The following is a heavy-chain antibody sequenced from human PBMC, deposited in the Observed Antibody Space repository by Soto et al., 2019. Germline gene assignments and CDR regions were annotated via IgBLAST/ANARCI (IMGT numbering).Heavy chain of an antibody. Sequence: SETLSLTCAVYVGSFSSYHWSWIRQTPGKGLEWIGEINHLTTTNYNPSLKSRVIISLDTPKNQFSLKLSSVTAADTAVYYCARGYDTALAPIFWGQGILVTVSS. J-gene: IGHJ4*02. V-gene: IGHV4-34*01. CDR1: VGSFSSYH. CDR2: INHLTTT. D-gene: IGHD5-18*01. CDR3: ARGYDTALAPIF.